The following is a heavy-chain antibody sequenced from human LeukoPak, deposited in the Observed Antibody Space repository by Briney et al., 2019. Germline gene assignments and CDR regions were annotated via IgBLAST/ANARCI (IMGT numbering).Heavy chain of an antibody. CDR1: GYTFTSYG. D-gene: IGHD2-2*01. V-gene: IGHV1-18*01. Sequence: ASVKVSCKPSGYTFTSYGISWVRQAPGQGLEWMGWISAYNGNTNYAQKLQGRVTMTTDTSTSTAYMELRSLRSDDTAVYYCASCSSGTFPCDYWGQGTLVTVSS. J-gene: IGHJ4*02. CDR2: ISAYNGNT. CDR3: ASCSSGTFPCDY.